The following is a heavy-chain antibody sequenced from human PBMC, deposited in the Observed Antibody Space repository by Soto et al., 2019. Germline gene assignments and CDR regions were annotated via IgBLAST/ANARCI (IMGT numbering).Heavy chain of an antibody. V-gene: IGHV4-34*01. J-gene: IGHJ4*02. CDR1: GGSFSGYY. Sequence: SETLSLTCAVYGGSFSGYYWSWIRQPPGKGLEWIGEINHSGSTNYNPSLKSRVTISVDTSKNQFSLKLSSVTAADTAVYYCARAVDSSSRHFDYWGQGTLVTV. CDR3: ARAVDSSSRHFDY. CDR2: INHSGST. D-gene: IGHD6-6*01.